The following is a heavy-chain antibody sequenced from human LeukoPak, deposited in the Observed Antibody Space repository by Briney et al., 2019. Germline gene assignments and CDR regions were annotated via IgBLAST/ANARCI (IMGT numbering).Heavy chain of an antibody. V-gene: IGHV1-8*01. Sequence: VASVKVSCKASGYTFTSHDINWVRQATGQGLEWMGWMNPSSVTTGSAQKFQGRVTMTWNTSISTAYMGLSGLRSEDTAVYYCARVAVAGTGDWFDPWGQGTLVTASS. J-gene: IGHJ5*02. D-gene: IGHD6-19*01. CDR1: GYTFTSHD. CDR3: ARVAVAGTGDWFDP. CDR2: MNPSSVTT.